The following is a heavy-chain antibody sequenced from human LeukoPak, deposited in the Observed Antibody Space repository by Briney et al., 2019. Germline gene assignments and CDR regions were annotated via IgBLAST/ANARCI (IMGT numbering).Heavy chain of an antibody. J-gene: IGHJ6*03. CDR3: SRSHDYGGLYFYYYMDV. D-gene: IGHD4-23*01. CDR2: LDSSGST. V-gene: IGHV4-39*01. CDR1: GGSISSISDY. Sequence: PSETLSLTCTVSGGSISSISDYWGWIRQTPGKGLEWIGNLDSSGSTYYNPSLKSRVTISVGTSKNQFSLNLRSVTAADTAIYFCSRSHDYGGLYFYYYMDVWGKGTTVTVSS.